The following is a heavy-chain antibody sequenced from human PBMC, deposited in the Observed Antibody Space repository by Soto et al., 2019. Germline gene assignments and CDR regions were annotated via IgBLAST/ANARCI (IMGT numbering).Heavy chain of an antibody. Sequence: PSETLALTCTVSGGSISSSSYYWGWIRQPPGKGLEWIGSIYYSGSTYYNPSLKSRVTISVDTSKNQFSLKLSSVTAADTAVYYCARDLWGYCGTDCYPLDVWRQGTTDTVSS. CDR1: GGSISSSSYY. CDR3: ARDLWGYCGTDCYPLDV. CDR2: IYYSGST. J-gene: IGHJ6*02. D-gene: IGHD2-21*02. V-gene: IGHV4-39*02.